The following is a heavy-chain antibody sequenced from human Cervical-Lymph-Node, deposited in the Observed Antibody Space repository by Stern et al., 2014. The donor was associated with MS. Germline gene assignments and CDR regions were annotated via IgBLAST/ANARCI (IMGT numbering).Heavy chain of an antibody. CDR3: ARRHCSSRRCGWFDP. D-gene: IGHD2-2*01. CDR1: GYSFTSYW. V-gene: IGHV5-51*01. CDR2: LNPGDSDT. J-gene: IGHJ5*02. Sequence: VQLVESGAEVKKPGESLKISCKGSGYSFTSYWIGWVRQMPGKGLGWMGILNPGDSDTRYSPSFQGQVTISADKSISTAYLQWSSLKASDTAMYYCARRHCSSRRCGWFDPWGQGTLVTVSS.